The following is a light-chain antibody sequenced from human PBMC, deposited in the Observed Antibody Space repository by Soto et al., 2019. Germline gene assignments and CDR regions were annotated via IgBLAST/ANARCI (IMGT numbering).Light chain of an antibody. J-gene: IGLJ1*01. V-gene: IGLV2-23*03. CDR3: CSYAGSSTFDV. CDR1: SSDVGSYNL. CDR2: EGS. Sequence: QSVLTQPASVSGSPGQSITISCAGTSSDVGSYNLVSWYQQHPGKAPKLMIYEGSKRPSGVSNRFSDSKSGNTASLTISGLQAEDEADYYCCSYAGSSTFDVFGTGTKVTVL.